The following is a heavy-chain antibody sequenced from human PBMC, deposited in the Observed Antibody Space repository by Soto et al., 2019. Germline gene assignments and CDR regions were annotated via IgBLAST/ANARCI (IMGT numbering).Heavy chain of an antibody. V-gene: IGHV3-49*04. CDR3: TRVRYYDFWSGYLPSYAMDF. D-gene: IGHD3-3*01. CDR2: IRSKAYGGTT. CDR1: GFTFGDYA. Sequence: GVSLRLSCTASGFTFGDYAMSWVRQAPGKGLEWVGFIRSKAYGGTTEYAASVKGRFTISRDDSKSIAYLQMNSLKTEDTAVYYCTRVRYYDFWSGYLPSYAMDFCCQAPSLT. J-gene: IGHJ6*02.